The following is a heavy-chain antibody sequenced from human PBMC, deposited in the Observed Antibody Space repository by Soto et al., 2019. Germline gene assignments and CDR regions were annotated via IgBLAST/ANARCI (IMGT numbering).Heavy chain of an antibody. J-gene: IGHJ4*02. Sequence: QVQLVESGGGVVQPGRSLRLSCAASGFTFSSYAMHWVRQAPGKGLEWVAVISDDGSNTYYADSVKGRFTSSRDNSKNTLYLQMNSLRAEDTAVYYCARANVVTAKFDYWGQGTLVTVSS. V-gene: IGHV3-30-3*01. D-gene: IGHD2-21*02. CDR1: GFTFSSYA. CDR2: ISDDGSNT. CDR3: ARANVVTAKFDY.